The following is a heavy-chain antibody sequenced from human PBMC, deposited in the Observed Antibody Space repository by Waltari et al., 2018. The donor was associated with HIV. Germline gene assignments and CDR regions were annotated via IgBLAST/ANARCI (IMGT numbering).Heavy chain of an antibody. D-gene: IGHD3-10*02. J-gene: IGHJ4*02. CDR3: ARVKYFYVSREYFFDY. Sequence: QVTLRESGPALVKPTQTLTLTCTFAGLLTSTTGLCVSWIRQPPRKALEWLALIDWADDKYFSTSLRSRLTISKDTTKNQVALTVTNLDPMDTATYYCARVKYFYVSREYFFDYWGQGILVTVSS. CDR1: GLLTSTTGLC. V-gene: IGHV2-70*01. CDR2: IDWADDK.